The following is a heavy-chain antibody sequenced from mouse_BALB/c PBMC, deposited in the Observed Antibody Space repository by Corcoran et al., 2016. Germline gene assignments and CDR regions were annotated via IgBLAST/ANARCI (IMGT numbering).Heavy chain of an antibody. J-gene: IGHJ2*01. CDR1: GFSLSTSGMG. CDR3: ARSLGYFDY. CDR2: IYWDDDK. V-gene: IGHV8-12*01. D-gene: IGHD4-1*01. Sequence: QVTLKESGPGILQPSQTLSLTCSFSGFSLSTSGMGVSWIRQPSGKGLEWLAHIYWDDDKRYNPSLKSRLTISKDTSSNQVFHKITSVDTAYTATYYGARSLGYFDYWGQGTTLTVSS.